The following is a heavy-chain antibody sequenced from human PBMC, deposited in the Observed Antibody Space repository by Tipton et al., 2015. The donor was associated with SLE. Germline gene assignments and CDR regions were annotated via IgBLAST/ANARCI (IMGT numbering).Heavy chain of an antibody. CDR1: GGSISLLS. CDR3: AREGLRSYEI. V-gene: IGHV4-59*11. D-gene: IGHD5-24*01. CDR2: IYYSGGT. J-gene: IGHJ3*02. Sequence: TLSLTCSVSGGSISLLSWSWIRQPPGKGLEWIANIYYSGGTNYNPSLQSRVTISLDTSKNQFSLKLSSVTAADTAVYYCAREGLRSYEIWGQGTMVTVSS.